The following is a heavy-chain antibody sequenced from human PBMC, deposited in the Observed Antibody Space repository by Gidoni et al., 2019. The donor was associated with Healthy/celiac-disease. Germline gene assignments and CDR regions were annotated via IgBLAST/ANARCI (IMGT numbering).Heavy chain of an antibody. CDR1: GYSISSGYY. Sequence: QVQLQESGPGLVKPSEPLSLTCAVSGYSISSGYYWGWIRQPPGKGLEWIGSIYHSGSTYYNPSLKSRVTISVDTSKNQFSLKLSSVTAADTAVYYCARNLVVITLYFDLWGRGTLVTVSS. D-gene: IGHD3-22*01. J-gene: IGHJ2*01. V-gene: IGHV4-38-2*01. CDR2: IYHSGST. CDR3: ARNLVVITLYFDL.